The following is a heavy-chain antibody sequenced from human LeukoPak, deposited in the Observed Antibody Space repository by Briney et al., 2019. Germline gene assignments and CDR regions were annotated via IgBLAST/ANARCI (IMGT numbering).Heavy chain of an antibody. CDR1: GFSFSSYA. CDR2: ISGSGGST. V-gene: IGHV3-23*01. D-gene: IGHD4-23*01. CDR3: AKSRVTSTFDGFDV. J-gene: IGHJ3*01. Sequence: SGGSLRLSCAASGFSFSSYAMSWVRQAPGKGLEWVSGISGSGGSTDYADSVKGRFTISRDNSKNTLYLQMNSLRAEDTAVYYCAKSRVTSTFDGFDVWGQGTMVTVSS.